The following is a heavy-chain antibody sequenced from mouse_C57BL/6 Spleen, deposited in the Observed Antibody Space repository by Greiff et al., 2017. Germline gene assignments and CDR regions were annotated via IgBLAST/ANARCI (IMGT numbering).Heavy chain of an antibody. Sequence: EVQLQQPGTELVKPGASVKLSCKASGYTFTSYWMHWVKQRPGQGLEWIGRIDPEDGETKYAPKFQGKATITADTSSNTAYLQLSSLTSEDTAVYYCASNYVAYWGQGTTLTVSS. CDR3: ASNYVAY. CDR1: GYTFTSYW. CDR2: IDPEDGET. J-gene: IGHJ2*01. V-gene: IGHV14-2*01.